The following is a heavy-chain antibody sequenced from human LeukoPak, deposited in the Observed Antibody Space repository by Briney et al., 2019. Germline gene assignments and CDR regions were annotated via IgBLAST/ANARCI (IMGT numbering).Heavy chain of an antibody. D-gene: IGHD1-7*01. Sequence: PGGSLRLSCAASGFTFSSYSMNWVRQAPGKGLGWVSYISSSSSTIYYADSVKGRFTISRDNAKNSLYLQMNSLRAEDTAVYYCARNWNYRPPDYWGQGTLVTVSS. CDR2: ISSSSSTI. CDR1: GFTFSSYS. J-gene: IGHJ4*02. V-gene: IGHV3-48*01. CDR3: ARNWNYRPPDY.